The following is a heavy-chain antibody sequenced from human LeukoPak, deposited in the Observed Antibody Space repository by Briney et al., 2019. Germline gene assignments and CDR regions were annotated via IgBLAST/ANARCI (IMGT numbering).Heavy chain of an antibody. D-gene: IGHD6-6*01. V-gene: IGHV4-39*07. Sequence: PSETLSLTCTVSGGSISTSNYYWGWIRQPPGKGLEWIGNIFYSGSTYYSPSLRSRVTISLDTSRNQFSLKLNSVTAADTAVYYCARDRSVGVLPAPPFDFWGQGTLVTVSS. CDR3: ARDRSVGVLPAPPFDF. CDR1: GGSISTSNYY. J-gene: IGHJ4*02. CDR2: IFYSGST.